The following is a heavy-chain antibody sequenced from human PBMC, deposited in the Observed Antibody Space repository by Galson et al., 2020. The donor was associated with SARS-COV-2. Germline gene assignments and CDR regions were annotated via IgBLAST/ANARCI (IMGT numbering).Heavy chain of an antibody. CDR1: GYTFTGYY. Sequence: ASVKVSCKASGYTFTGYYMHWVRQAPGQGLEWMGWINPNSGGTNYAQKFQGRVTMTRDTSISTAYMELSRLRSDDTAVYYCARPSYSSSSNWFDPWGQGTLVTVSS. J-gene: IGHJ5*02. CDR3: ARPSYSSSSNWFDP. V-gene: IGHV1-2*02. CDR2: INPNSGGT. D-gene: IGHD6-6*01.